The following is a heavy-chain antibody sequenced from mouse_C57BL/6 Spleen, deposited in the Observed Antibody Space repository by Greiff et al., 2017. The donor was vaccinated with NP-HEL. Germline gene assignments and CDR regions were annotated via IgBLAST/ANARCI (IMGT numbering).Heavy chain of an antibody. D-gene: IGHD2-2*01. J-gene: IGHJ4*01. CDR3: ARWNYYGNDGMDY. CDR1: GYTFTSYW. V-gene: IGHV1-52*01. Sequence: QVQLQQSGAELVRPGSSVKLSCKASGYTFTSYWMHWVKQRPIQGLEWIGNIDPSDSETHYNQKFKDKATLTVDKSSSTAYMQLSILTSEDSAVYYCARWNYYGNDGMDYWGQGTSVTVSS. CDR2: IDPSDSET.